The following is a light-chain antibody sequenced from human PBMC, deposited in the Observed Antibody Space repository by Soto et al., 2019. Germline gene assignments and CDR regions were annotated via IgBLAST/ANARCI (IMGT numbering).Light chain of an antibody. CDR1: SSDVGGYNY. CDR3: CSYAGSNTWV. CDR2: DVS. J-gene: IGLJ3*02. V-gene: IGLV2-11*01. Sequence: QSALTQPASVSGSPGQSITISCTGTSSDVGGYNYVSWYEQHPGKAPKVMIYDVSNRPSGVSDRFSGSKSGNTASLTISGLQAEDEADYYCCSYAGSNTWVFGGGTKLTVL.